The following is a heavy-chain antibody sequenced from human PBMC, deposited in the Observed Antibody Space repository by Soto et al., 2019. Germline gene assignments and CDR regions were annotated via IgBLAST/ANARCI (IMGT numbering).Heavy chain of an antibody. J-gene: IGHJ4*02. D-gene: IGHD3-10*01. CDR2: ISYDGSNK. CDR1: GFTFSSYG. Sequence: QVQLVESGGGVVQPGRSLRLSCAASGFTFSSYGMHWVRQAPGKGLEWVAVISYDGSNKYYADSVKGRFTISRDNSKNTLYLQMNSLRAEDTAVYYCASGSGFDYWGQGTLVTVSS. V-gene: IGHV3-30*03. CDR3: ASGSGFDY.